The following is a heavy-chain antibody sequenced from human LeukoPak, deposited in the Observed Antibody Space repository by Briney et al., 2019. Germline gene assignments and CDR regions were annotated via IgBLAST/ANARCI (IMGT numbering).Heavy chain of an antibody. CDR2: INGESEK. CDR1: GFTFSSYW. Sequence: GGSLRLSCAASGFTFSSYWMSWVRQAPGKGLECVANINGESEKRYVDSVKGRFTISRDNAKNSLYLQMNSLRVEDTAIYYCARDYLDSSGAHYDYWGQGPLVTVSS. CDR3: ARDYLDSSGAHYDY. J-gene: IGHJ4*02. V-gene: IGHV3-7*01. D-gene: IGHD3-22*01.